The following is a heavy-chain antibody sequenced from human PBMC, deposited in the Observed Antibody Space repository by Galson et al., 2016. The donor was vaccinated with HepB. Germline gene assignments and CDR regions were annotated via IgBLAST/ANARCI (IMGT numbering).Heavy chain of an antibody. CDR2: IYSGST. J-gene: IGHJ6*02. Sequence: SLRLSCAGSGFIVSSHYMNWVRQAPGKGLEWVAIIYSGSTHYADSVKGRFTISRDNSKNTVYLQMTSMRADDTAVYYCAKGFCSGGTCSSRDFYYGMDVWGQGTTATVSS. CDR3: AKGFCSGGTCSSRDFYYGMDV. CDR1: GFIVSSHY. V-gene: IGHV3-53*01. D-gene: IGHD2-15*01.